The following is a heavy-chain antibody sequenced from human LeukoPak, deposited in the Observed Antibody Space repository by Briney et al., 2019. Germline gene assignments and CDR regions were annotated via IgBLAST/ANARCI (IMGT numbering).Heavy chain of an antibody. Sequence: PGRSLRLSCTASGFTFGDYAMSWVRQAPGKGLEWVGFIRSKTYGGTTEYAASVKGRFTISRDDSKSIAYLQMNSLKTEDTAVYYCTRCWRELLQGYFDYWGQGTLVTVSS. CDR2: IRSKTYGGTT. D-gene: IGHD1-26*01. CDR3: TRCWRELLQGYFDY. V-gene: IGHV3-49*04. J-gene: IGHJ4*02. CDR1: GFTFGDYA.